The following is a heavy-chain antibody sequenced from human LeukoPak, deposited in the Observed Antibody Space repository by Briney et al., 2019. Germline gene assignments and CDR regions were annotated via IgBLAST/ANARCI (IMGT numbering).Heavy chain of an antibody. CDR2: IYYSGIT. CDR1: GGSISSSNYY. D-gene: IGHD2-2*01. CDR3: ARLLIYCSSTSCHFDY. J-gene: IGHJ4*02. Sequence: PSETLSLTCTVSGGSISSSNYYWGWIRRPPGKGLEWIGSIYYSGITYYNPSLKSRVTISVETSNNQFSLKLSSVTAADTAMYYCARLLIYCSSTSCHFDYWGQGTLVTVSS. V-gene: IGHV4-39*01.